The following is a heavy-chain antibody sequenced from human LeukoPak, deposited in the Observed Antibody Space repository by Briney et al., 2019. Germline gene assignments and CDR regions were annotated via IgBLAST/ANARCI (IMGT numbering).Heavy chain of an antibody. CDR1: GGSISSNTYC. CDR2: LYYSGST. V-gene: IGHV4-39*01. Sequence: KPSETLSLTCTVSGGSISSNTYCWGWIRQPPGKGLEWIGTLYYSGSTYYNPSLKSRVTISVDTSKNHLSLRLSSVTAADTAVYYCARHYDYDAQASFQHWGQGTLVTVSS. J-gene: IGHJ1*01. CDR3: ARHYDYDAQASFQH. D-gene: IGHD3-22*01.